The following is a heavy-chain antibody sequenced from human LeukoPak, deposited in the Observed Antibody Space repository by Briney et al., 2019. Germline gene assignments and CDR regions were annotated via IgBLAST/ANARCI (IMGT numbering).Heavy chain of an antibody. CDR3: ARGYSSGYWYFDL. CDR2: IYTSGSP. CDR1: GGSISSYH. J-gene: IGHJ2*01. Sequence: PSETLSLTCSVPGGSISSYHWSSIRQPAGKGLEWIGRIYTSGSPHYNPSLKSRVTMSVDTSKNQFSLKRSSVTAADTSVYYCARGYSSGYWYFDLWGRGTLVTVSS. D-gene: IGHD1-26*01. V-gene: IGHV4-4*07.